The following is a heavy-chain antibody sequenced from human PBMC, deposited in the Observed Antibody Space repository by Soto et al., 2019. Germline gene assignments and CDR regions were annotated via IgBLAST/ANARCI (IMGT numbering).Heavy chain of an antibody. CDR2: IIPILGIA. V-gene: IGHV1-69*04. D-gene: IGHD3-22*01. Sequence: SVKVSCKASGGTFSSYTISWVRQAPGQGLEWMGRIIPILGIANYAQKFQGRVTITADKSTSTAYMELSSLRSEDTAVYYCARDPSYYDSSGYHWSFDYWGQGTLVTVSS. J-gene: IGHJ4*02. CDR1: GGTFSSYT. CDR3: ARDPSYYDSSGYHWSFDY.